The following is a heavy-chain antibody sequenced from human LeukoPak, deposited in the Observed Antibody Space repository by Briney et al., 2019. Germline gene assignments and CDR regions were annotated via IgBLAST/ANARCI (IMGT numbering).Heavy chain of an antibody. V-gene: IGHV4-39*07. CDR1: GGSISSSSYY. CDR3: ARDKAYSSGWYPPSRSDY. D-gene: IGHD6-19*01. CDR2: IYYSGST. Sequence: SETLSLTCTVSGGSISSSSYYWGWIRQPPGKELEWIGSIYYSGSTYYNPSLKSRVTISVDTSKNQFSLKLSSVTAADTAVYYCARDKAYSSGWYPPSRSDYWGQGTLVTVSS. J-gene: IGHJ4*02.